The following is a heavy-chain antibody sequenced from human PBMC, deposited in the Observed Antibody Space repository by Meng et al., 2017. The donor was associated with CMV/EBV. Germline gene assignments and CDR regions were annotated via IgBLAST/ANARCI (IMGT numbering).Heavy chain of an antibody. CDR2: INHSGST. V-gene: IGHV4-34*01. J-gene: IGHJ5*02. CDR1: GGSFSGYY. Sequence: SETLSLTCAVYGGSFSGYYWSWIRQPPGKGLEWIGEINHSGSTNYNPSLKSRVTISVDTSKNQFSLKLSSVTAADTAVYYCARASYYDFWSGYHEYNWFDPWGQGTLVTVSS. CDR3: ARASYYDFWSGYHEYNWFDP. D-gene: IGHD3-3*01.